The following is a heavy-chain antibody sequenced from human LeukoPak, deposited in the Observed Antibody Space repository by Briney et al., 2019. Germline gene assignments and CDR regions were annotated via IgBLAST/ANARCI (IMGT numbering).Heavy chain of an antibody. CDR3: ARVRNGDNDY. J-gene: IGHJ4*02. CDR2: ICYSGST. D-gene: IGHD4-17*01. CDR1: GGSISSYY. Sequence: KPSETLSLTCTVSGGSISSYYWSWIRQPPGKGLEWIGYICYSGSTNYNPSLKSRVTISVDTSKNQFSLKLSSVTAADTAVYYCARVRNGDNDYWGQGTLVTVSS. V-gene: IGHV4-59*01.